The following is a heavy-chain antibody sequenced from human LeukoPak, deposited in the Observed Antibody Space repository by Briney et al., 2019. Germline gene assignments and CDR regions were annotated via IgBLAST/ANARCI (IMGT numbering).Heavy chain of an antibody. V-gene: IGHV3-30*18. Sequence: GGSLRLSCAASGFTFSSYWMSWVRQAPGKGLEWVAVISYDGSNKYYADSVKGRFTISRDNSKNTLYLQMNSLRAEDTAVYYCAKGLSAYYDFWSGPHDAFDIWGQGTMVTVSS. D-gene: IGHD3-3*01. CDR1: GFTFSSYW. J-gene: IGHJ3*02. CDR2: ISYDGSNK. CDR3: AKGLSAYYDFWSGPHDAFDI.